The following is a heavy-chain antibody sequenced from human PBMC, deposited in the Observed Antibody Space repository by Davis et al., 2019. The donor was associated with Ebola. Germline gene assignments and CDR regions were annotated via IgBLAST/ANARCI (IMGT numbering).Heavy chain of an antibody. V-gene: IGHV3-23*01. CDR1: GFTFSSYA. CDR3: AKVRSYDAFDI. Sequence: GESLKISCAASGFTFSSYAMSWVRQAPGKGLEWVSAISGSGGSTYYADSVKGRFTISRDNSKHTLYLQMNSLRAEDTAVYYCAKVRSYDAFDIWGQGTMVTVSS. J-gene: IGHJ3*02. CDR2: ISGSGGST.